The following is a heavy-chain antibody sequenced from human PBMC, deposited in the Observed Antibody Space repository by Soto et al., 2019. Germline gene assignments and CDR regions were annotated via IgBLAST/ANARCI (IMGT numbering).Heavy chain of an antibody. CDR3: ARDRSGSGSCDY. J-gene: IGHJ4*02. CDR2: IYYSGST. CDR1: GGSISSYY. D-gene: IGHD3-10*01. V-gene: IGHV4-59*01. Sequence: SETLSLTCTVSGGSISSYYWSWIRQPPGKGLEWIGYIYYSGSTNYNPSLKSRVTISVDTSKNQFSLKLSSVTAADTAVYYCARDRSGSGSCDYWGQGTLVTVSS.